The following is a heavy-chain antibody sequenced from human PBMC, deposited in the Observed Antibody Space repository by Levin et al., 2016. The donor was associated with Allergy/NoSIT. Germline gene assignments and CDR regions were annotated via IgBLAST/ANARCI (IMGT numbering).Heavy chain of an antibody. V-gene: IGHV3-43*01. CDR3: VKDPPGGGWYLDL. D-gene: IGHD6-19*01. Sequence: GESLKISCAASGFTFDTHSMHWVRQVPGKGLEWVSLVSRDSGRISYADTVKGRFTVSRDNNKNSLYLQMNSLTIEDTALYYCVKDPPGGGWYLDLWGQGTLVTVSS. CDR1: GFTFDTHS. CDR2: VSRDSGRI. J-gene: IGHJ5*02.